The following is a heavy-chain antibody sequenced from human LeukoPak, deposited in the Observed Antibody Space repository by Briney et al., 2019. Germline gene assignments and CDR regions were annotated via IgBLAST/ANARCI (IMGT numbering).Heavy chain of an antibody. CDR2: IIPIFGTA. CDR1: GGTFSSYA. J-gene: IGHJ4*02. CDR3: VASGSYHTTYDY. V-gene: IGHV1-69*13. Sequence: ASVKVSCKASGGTFSSYAISWVRQAPGQGLECMGGIIPIFGTANYAQKFQGRVTITADESTSTAYMELSSLRSEDTAVYYCVASGSYHTTYDYWGQRTLVTVSS. D-gene: IGHD3-10*01.